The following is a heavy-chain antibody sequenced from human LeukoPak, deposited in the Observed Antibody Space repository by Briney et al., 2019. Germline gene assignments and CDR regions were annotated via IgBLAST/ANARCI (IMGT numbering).Heavy chain of an antibody. V-gene: IGHV4-39*07. D-gene: IGHD7-27*01. CDR3: ARLSRALGYYYMDV. CDR2: IYYSGST. J-gene: IGHJ6*03. CDR1: GGSISSSSYY. Sequence: SETLSLTCTVSGGSISSSSYYWGWIRQPPGKGLEWIGSIYYSGSTYYNPSLKSRVTISVDTSKNQFSLKLSSVTAADTAVYYCARLSRALGYYYMDVWGKGTTVTVSS.